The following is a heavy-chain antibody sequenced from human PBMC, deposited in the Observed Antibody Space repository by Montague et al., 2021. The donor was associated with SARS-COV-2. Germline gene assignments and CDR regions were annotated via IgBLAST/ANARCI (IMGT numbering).Heavy chain of an antibody. CDR3: ARIGYESFGSYYICPD. D-gene: IGHD3-22*01. CDR2: MNICDTT. V-gene: IGHV4-34*01. CDR1: GASFSGGY. Sequence: SETLSLTCAVYGASFSGGYSNWICHPPGTGLELIGVMNICDTTSTNSSPSLKSRVTISVDTSKNQLSLKVISATAADTAVYYCARIGYESFGSYYICPDWGQGTLVTVSS. J-gene: IGHJ1*01.